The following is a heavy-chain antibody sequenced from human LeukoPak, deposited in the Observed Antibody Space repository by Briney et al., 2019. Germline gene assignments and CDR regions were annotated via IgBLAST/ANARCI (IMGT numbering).Heavy chain of an antibody. D-gene: IGHD3-10*01. Sequence: SQTLSLTCTVSGGSISSGGYYWSWIRQHPGKGLEWIGYIYYSGSTYYNPSLKSRVTISVDTSKNQFSLNLSSVTAADTAVYYCARGPRKPSYYGSGSYLDYYYGMDVWGQGTTVTVSS. CDR3: ARGPRKPSYYGSGSYLDYYYGMDV. CDR1: GGSISSGGYY. V-gene: IGHV4-31*03. J-gene: IGHJ6*02. CDR2: IYYSGST.